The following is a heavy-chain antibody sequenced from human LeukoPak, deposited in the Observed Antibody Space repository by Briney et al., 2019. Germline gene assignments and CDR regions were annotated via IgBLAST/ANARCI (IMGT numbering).Heavy chain of an antibody. Sequence: ASVKVSCKVSGYTFADYYIHWVRQAPGQGLEWMGRINPSSGGPKYAQKFLGRVTMTRDTSMRTAYMELSRLRSDDTAMYYCARGTRLRGVSDAFDIWGQGTMVTVSS. CDR2: INPSSGGP. J-gene: IGHJ3*02. D-gene: IGHD3-10*01. CDR1: GYTFADYY. V-gene: IGHV1-2*06. CDR3: ARGTRLRGVSDAFDI.